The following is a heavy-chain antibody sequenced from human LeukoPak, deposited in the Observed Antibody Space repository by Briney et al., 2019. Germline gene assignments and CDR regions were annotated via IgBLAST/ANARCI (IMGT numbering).Heavy chain of an antibody. D-gene: IGHD1-20*01. Sequence: GGSLRLSCAASGFTFSNYGMSWVRQAPGKGLEWVSGINWNGRSIGYADSVKGQFTVSRDNAKSSLYLQMNSLRAEDTALYYCARAYGKWNDVYFYAFDLWGQGTMVTVSS. CDR3: ARAYGKWNDVYFYAFDL. CDR2: INWNGRSI. V-gene: IGHV3-20*04. J-gene: IGHJ3*01. CDR1: GFTFSNYG.